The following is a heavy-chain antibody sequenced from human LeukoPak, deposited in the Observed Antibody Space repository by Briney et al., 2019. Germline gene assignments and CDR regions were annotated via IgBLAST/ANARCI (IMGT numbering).Heavy chain of an antibody. J-gene: IGHJ3*02. CDR1: GFTFDDYA. Sequence: GGSLRLSCAASGFTFDDYAMHLFRQAPGKGLEWVSGISWNSGSIGYADSVKGRFTISRDNAKNSLYLQMNSLRAEDMALYYCAKDIFRRGYSYGYGAFDIWGQGTMVTVSS. CDR3: AKDIFRRGYSYGYGAFDI. CDR2: ISWNSGSI. D-gene: IGHD5-18*01. V-gene: IGHV3-9*03.